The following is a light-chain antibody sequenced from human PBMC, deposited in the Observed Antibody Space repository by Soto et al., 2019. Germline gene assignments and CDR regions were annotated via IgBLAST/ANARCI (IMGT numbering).Light chain of an antibody. CDR2: AAS. CDR3: QQSYTRT. J-gene: IGKJ1*01. Sequence: DIQLTQSPSSLSASVGDRVSISCRASQSISNYLNWYQQKPGKAPKVLIFAASELQSGVPSRFSGSGSGTDFTRTISSLQPDDFATYYCQQSYTRTFGQGTRVEL. V-gene: IGKV1-39*01. CDR1: QSISNY.